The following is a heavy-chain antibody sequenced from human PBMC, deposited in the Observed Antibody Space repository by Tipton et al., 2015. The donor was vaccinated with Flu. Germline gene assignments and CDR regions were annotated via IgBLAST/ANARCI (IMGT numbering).Heavy chain of an antibody. CDR3: ARRDYSNYVSEPKNWFHP. D-gene: IGHD4-11*01. J-gene: IGHJ5*02. CDR2: VFHMGTS. CDR1: GDSIRSDYY. Sequence: TLSLTCTVSGDSIRSDYYWGWIQQPPGKGLEWIGNVFHMGTSYYNPSLQSRVTISLDTSKNQFSLNVISVTAADTAVYYCARRDYSNYVSEPKNWFHPWGHGTLVTISS. V-gene: IGHV4-38-2*02.